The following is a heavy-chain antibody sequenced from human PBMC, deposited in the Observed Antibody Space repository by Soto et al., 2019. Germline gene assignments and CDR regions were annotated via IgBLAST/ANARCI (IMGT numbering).Heavy chain of an antibody. CDR2: INGDGNIT. V-gene: IGHV3-74*01. CDR1: GFTFSSYS. Sequence: GGSLRLSCAASGFTFSSYSMNWVRQAPGKGLEWVSRINGDGNITNYADSVKGRFTISRDNAKSTLYLQMNSLRAEDAAVYYCAREFNSPELWRAFDVWGQGTMVTVSS. CDR3: AREFNSPELWRAFDV. D-gene: IGHD1-7*01. J-gene: IGHJ3*01.